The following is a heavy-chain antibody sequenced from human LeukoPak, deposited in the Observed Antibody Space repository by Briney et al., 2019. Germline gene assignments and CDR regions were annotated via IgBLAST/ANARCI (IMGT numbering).Heavy chain of an antibody. D-gene: IGHD3-22*01. CDR2: IYIDGDT. CDR3: ARSSSAYYYEFDY. V-gene: IGHV3-53*01. J-gene: IGHJ4*02. Sequence: GGSLGLSCAASGFTFSSYSMNWVRQAPGKGLEWVSVIYIDGDTSYADSVKGRFTISRDNSKNTLYLQMNSLRAEDTAVYYCARSSSAYYYEFDYWGQGTLVTVSS. CDR1: GFTFSSYS.